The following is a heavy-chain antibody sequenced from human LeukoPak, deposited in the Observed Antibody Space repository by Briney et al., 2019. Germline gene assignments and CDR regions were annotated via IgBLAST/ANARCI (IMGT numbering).Heavy chain of an antibody. Sequence: SSETLSLTCTVSGASISSYYWNWIRQPPGKGLEWIGYIYYSGSTNYNPSLKSRVTISLDTSKNHFSLKLSSVTAADTAVYYCARVAAGIGFFQHWGQGTLVTVSS. CDR2: IYYSGST. CDR1: GASISSYY. J-gene: IGHJ1*01. D-gene: IGHD6-19*01. CDR3: ARVAAGIGFFQH. V-gene: IGHV4-59*01.